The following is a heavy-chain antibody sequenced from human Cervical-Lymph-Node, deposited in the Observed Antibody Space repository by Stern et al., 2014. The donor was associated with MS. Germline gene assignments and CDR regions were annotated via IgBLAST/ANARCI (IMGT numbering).Heavy chain of an antibody. J-gene: IGHJ4*02. Sequence: QVQLVESGGGVVQPGRSLRLACAASGFTLSSYAMHWVRQAPGKGLEWVAVISYDGSNKYYADSVKGRFTISRDNSKNTLYLQMNSLRAEDTAVYYCARSWGAVAGYFAYWGQGTLVTLSS. CDR3: ARSWGAVAGYFAY. D-gene: IGHD6-19*01. CDR1: GFTLSSYA. V-gene: IGHV3-30*01. CDR2: ISYDGSNK.